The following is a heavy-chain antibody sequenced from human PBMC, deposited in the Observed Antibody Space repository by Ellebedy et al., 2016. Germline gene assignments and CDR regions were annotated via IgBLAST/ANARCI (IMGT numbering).Heavy chain of an antibody. CDR2: ISGSGGSSGSI. CDR3: AKGGRNYFGAGSVVLAFADLDY. J-gene: IGHJ4*02. D-gene: IGHD3-10*01. CDR1: GFIFRSYV. Sequence: GGSLRLSCAASGFIFRSYVMSWVRQAPGKGLEWVSGISGSGGSSGSIEYADSVRGRFTISRDDSKSTLYLQMNRLSAEDTALYYCAKGGRNYFGAGSVVLAFADLDYWGQGIQVTVSS. V-gene: IGHV3-23*01.